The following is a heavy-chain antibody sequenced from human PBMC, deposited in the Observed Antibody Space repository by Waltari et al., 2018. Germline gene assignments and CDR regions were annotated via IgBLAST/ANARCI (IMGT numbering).Heavy chain of an antibody. CDR1: GGTFSSYA. V-gene: IGHV1-69*05. Sequence: QVQLVQSGAEVKKPGSSVKVSCKASGGTFSSYAISWVRQAPGQGLEWMGGIIPIFGTANYAQKFQGRVTITTDESTSTAYMELSSLRSEDTAVYYCARGSDFWSGYYPHYYYYMDVWGKGTTVTVSS. CDR3: ARGSDFWSGYYPHYYYYMDV. D-gene: IGHD3-3*01. J-gene: IGHJ6*03. CDR2: IIPIFGTA.